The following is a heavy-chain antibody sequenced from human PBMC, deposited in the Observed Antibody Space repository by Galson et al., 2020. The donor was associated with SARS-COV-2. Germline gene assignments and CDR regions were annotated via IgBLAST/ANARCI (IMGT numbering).Heavy chain of an antibody. CDR3: AKDFVRGIGYMDV. D-gene: IGHD3-10*02. Sequence: GGSLRLSCVASGFTFSRYGMSWVRQAPGQGLEWVATTSATTYYADSVRRRFIISSDDSNNILYLQLNGLSADDTAVYYCAKDFVRGIGYMDVWGPGTTVTVSS. CDR1: GFTFSRYG. V-gene: IGHV3-23*01. J-gene: IGHJ6*03. CDR2: TSATT.